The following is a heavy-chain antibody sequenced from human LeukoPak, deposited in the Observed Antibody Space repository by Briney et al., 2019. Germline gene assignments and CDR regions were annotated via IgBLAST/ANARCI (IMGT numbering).Heavy chain of an antibody. CDR1: GYTFTSYY. CDR2: INPSGGST. V-gene: IGHV1-46*01. J-gene: IGHJ5*02. D-gene: IGHD2-21*02. CDR3: ATLYCGGDCYYGRLNWFDP. Sequence: ASVKVSCKASGYTFTSYYMHWVRQAPGQGLEWMGIINPSGGSTSYAQKFQGRVTMTRDTSTSTVYMELSSLRSEDTAVYYCATLYCGGDCYYGRLNWFDPWGQGTLVTVSS.